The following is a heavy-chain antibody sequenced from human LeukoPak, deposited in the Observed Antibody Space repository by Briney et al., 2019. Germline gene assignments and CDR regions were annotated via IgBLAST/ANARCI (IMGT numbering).Heavy chain of an antibody. J-gene: IGHJ5*02. CDR2: ISYDGSNK. Sequence: GGSLRLSCAASGFTFSSYAMHWVRQAPGKGLEWVAVISYDGSNKYYADSVKGRFTISRDNSKNTLYLQMNSLRAEDTAVYYCARSFGAANNWFDPWGQGTLVTVSS. V-gene: IGHV3-30-3*01. CDR1: GFTFSSYA. D-gene: IGHD3-10*01. CDR3: ARSFGAANNWFDP.